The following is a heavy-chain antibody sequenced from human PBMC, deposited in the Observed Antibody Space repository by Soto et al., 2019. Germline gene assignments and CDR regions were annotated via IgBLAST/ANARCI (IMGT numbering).Heavy chain of an antibody. D-gene: IGHD4-4*01. CDR3: AKDSTLYYYYGMDV. CDR2: ISYDGRNK. CDR1: GFTFSSYG. J-gene: IGHJ6*02. Sequence: PGGSLRLSCAASGFTFSSYGMHWVRQAPGKGLEWVAVISYDGRNKYYADSVKGRFTISRDNSKNTLYLQMNSLRAEDTAVYYCAKDSTLYYYYGMDVWGQGTTVTVSS. V-gene: IGHV3-30*18.